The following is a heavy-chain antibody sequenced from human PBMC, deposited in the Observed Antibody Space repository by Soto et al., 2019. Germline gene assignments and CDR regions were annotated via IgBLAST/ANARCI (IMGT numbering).Heavy chain of an antibody. CDR1: GYSFTSYW. CDR3: ARRSSSPYYYYGMDV. CDR2: IYPGDSDT. Sequence: LKISCKGSGYSFTSYWIGWVRQMPGKGLEWMGIIYPGDSDTRYSPSFQGQVTISADKSISTAYLQWSSLKASDTAMYYCARRSSSPYYYYGMDVWGQGTTVTVSS. D-gene: IGHD6-13*01. V-gene: IGHV5-51*01. J-gene: IGHJ6*02.